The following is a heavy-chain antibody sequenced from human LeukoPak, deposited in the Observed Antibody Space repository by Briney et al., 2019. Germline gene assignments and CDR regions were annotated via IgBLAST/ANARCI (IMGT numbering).Heavy chain of an antibody. CDR3: ARGLTGTGRGRDY. Sequence: SETLSLTCAVYGGSFSGYYWSWIRQPPGKGLEWLGEINHSGSTNYNPSLKSRVTISVDTSKNQFSLKLSSVTAADTAVYYCARGLTGTGRGRDYWGQGTLVTVSS. J-gene: IGHJ4*02. D-gene: IGHD1-1*01. V-gene: IGHV4-34*01. CDR2: INHSGST. CDR1: GGSFSGYY.